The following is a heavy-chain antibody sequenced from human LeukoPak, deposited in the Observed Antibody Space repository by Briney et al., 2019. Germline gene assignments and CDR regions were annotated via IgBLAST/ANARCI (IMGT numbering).Heavy chain of an antibody. CDR2: IYTSGST. D-gene: IGHD3-22*01. J-gene: IGHJ3*02. CDR1: GGSISSYY. Sequence: PSETLSLTCTVSGGSISSYYWSWIRQPAGKGLEWIGRIYTSGSTNYNPSLKSRVTMSVDTSKNQFSLKLSSVTAADTAVYYCARGRWYYDSSGYEDAFDIWGQRTMVTVSS. V-gene: IGHV4-4*07. CDR3: ARGRWYYDSSGYEDAFDI.